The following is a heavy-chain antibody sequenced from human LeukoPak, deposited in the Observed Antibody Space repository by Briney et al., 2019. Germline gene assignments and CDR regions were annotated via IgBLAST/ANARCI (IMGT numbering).Heavy chain of an antibody. J-gene: IGHJ4*02. V-gene: IGHV4-59*01. Sequence: SETLSLTCAVYGGSFSGYYWSWIRQPPGKGLEWIGYIYYSGSTNYNPSLKSRGTISVDTSKNQFSLKLSSVTAADTAVYYCARDGAAAGTLYFDYWGQGTLVTVSS. CDR3: ARDGAAAGTLYFDY. CDR2: IYYSGST. D-gene: IGHD6-13*01. CDR1: GGSFSGYY.